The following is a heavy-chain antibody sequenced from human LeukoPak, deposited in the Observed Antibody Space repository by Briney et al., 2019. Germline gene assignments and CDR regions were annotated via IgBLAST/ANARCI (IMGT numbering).Heavy chain of an antibody. J-gene: IGHJ4*02. CDR3: AKDRSGSFYYFDY. V-gene: IGHV3-9*01. D-gene: IGHD3-3*01. CDR1: GFTFDDYA. CDR2: ISWNSGSI. Sequence: GGSLRLSCAASGFTFDDYAMHWVRQAPGKGLEWVSGISWNSGSIGYADSVKGRFTISRDNAKNSQYLQMNSLRAEDTALYYCAKDRSGSFYYFDYWGQGTLVTVSS.